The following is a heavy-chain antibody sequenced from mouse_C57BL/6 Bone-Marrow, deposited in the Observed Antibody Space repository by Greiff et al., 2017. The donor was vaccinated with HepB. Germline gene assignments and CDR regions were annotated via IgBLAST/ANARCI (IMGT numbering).Heavy chain of an antibody. D-gene: IGHD1-1*01. V-gene: IGHV1-82*01. Sequence: QVQLQQSGPELVKPGASVKISCKASGYAFSSSWMNWVKQRPGKGLEWIGRIYPGDGDTNYNGKFKGKATLTADKSSSTAYMQLSSLTSEDSAVYCCARNPNYYGSSYEGAMDYWGQGTSVTVSS. CDR3: ARNPNYYGSSYEGAMDY. CDR2: IYPGDGDT. CDR1: GYAFSSSW. J-gene: IGHJ4*01.